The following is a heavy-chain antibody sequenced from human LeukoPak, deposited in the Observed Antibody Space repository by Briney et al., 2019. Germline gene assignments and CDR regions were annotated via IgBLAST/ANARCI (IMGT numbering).Heavy chain of an antibody. V-gene: IGHV3-30-3*01. CDR3: ARDSAYSSGWPPGWFDP. CDR2: ISYDGSNK. J-gene: IGHJ5*02. D-gene: IGHD6-19*01. Sequence: PGGSLRLSCAASGFTFSSYAMHRVRQAPGKGLEWVAVISYDGSNKYYADSVKGRFTISRDNSKSTLYLQMNSLRAEDTAVYYCARDSAYSSGWPPGWFDPWGQGTLVTVSS. CDR1: GFTFSSYA.